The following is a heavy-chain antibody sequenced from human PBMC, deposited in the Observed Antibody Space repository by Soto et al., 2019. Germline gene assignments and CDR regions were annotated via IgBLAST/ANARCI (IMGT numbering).Heavy chain of an antibody. CDR3: VRQIYDSDTGPNFQYFFDS. J-gene: IGHJ4*02. Sequence: GESLKISCKGSGYSFAGYWITWVRQKPGKGLEWMGRIDPSDSQTYYSPSFRGHVTISVTKSITTVFLQWSSLRASDTAMYYCVRQIYDSDTGPNFQYFFDSSGQVTPVTVSS. CDR2: IDPSDSQT. V-gene: IGHV5-10-1*01. D-gene: IGHD3-22*01. CDR1: GYSFAGYW.